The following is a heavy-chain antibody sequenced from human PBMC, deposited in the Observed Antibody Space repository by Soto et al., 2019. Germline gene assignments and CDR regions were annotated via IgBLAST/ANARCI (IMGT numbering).Heavy chain of an antibody. V-gene: IGHV1-8*01. D-gene: IGHD6-6*01. CDR3: AREEVAARRNDYYYGMDV. CDR2: MNPNSGNT. Sequence: QVQLVQSGAEVKKPGASVKVSCKASGYTFTSYDINWVRQATGQGLEWMGWMNPNSGNTGYAQKFQGRVTMTRNTSISTASMELSSLRSEDTAVYYGAREEVAARRNDYYYGMDVWGQGTTVTVSS. CDR1: GYTFTSYD. J-gene: IGHJ6*02.